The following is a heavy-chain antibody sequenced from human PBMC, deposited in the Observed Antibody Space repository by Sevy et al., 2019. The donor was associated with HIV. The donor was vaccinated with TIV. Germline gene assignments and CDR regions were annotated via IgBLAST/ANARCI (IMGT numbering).Heavy chain of an antibody. D-gene: IGHD2-8*01. V-gene: IGHV1-2*02. Sequence: ASVKVSCKASGYTFTVYHIHWVRQAPGQGLEWMGWINPNSGATLYAQKFQGRVTMTRDTSISTINMDLSRLRADDTAVYYCARGGNGDGLDVWGQGTTVTVSS. J-gene: IGHJ6*02. CDR2: INPNSGAT. CDR1: GYTFTVYH. CDR3: ARGGNGDGLDV.